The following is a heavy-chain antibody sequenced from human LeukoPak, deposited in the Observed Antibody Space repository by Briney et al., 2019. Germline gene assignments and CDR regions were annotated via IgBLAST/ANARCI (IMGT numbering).Heavy chain of an antibody. CDR2: VNNRRSS. D-gene: IGHD3-3*01. CDR3: ARGGRVTIFGVVRPFDY. Sequence: SGGLFLTSAVSGGSSFGYYWSWRRQHPRGGVQWCGEVNNRRSSTYNSALKSRVTISVDTSKNHFSLKLSSVTAAGTAVYYFARGGRVTIFGVVRPFDYLGQGTLVTVSS. CDR1: GGSSFGYY. V-gene: IGHV4-34*01. J-gene: IGHJ4*02.